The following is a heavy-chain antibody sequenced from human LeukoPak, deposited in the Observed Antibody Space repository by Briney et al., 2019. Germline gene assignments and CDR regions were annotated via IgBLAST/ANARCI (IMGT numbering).Heavy chain of an antibody. CDR1: GFTFSSYA. Sequence: GGSLRLSCAASGFTFSSYAMIWVRQAPGKGLEWVSVIYSGGSTYYADSVKGRFTISRDNTKNTLYLQMNSLRAEDTAVYYCARSYSSGLVGYWGQGTLVTVSS. CDR3: ARSYSSGLVGY. V-gene: IGHV3-53*01. CDR2: IYSGGST. J-gene: IGHJ4*02. D-gene: IGHD6-19*01.